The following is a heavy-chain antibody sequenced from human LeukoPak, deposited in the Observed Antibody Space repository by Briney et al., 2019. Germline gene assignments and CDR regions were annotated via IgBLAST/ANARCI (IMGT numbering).Heavy chain of an antibody. V-gene: IGHV1-69*13. Sequence: ASVKVSCKASGRTFSSYAISWVRQAPGQGLEWMGGIIPIFGTANYAQKFQGRVTITADESTSTAYMELSSLRSEDTAVYYCVRVRTDYGGFDYWGQGTLVTVSS. J-gene: IGHJ4*02. CDR3: VRVRTDYGGFDY. D-gene: IGHD4-23*01. CDR2: IIPIFGTA. CDR1: GRTFSSYA.